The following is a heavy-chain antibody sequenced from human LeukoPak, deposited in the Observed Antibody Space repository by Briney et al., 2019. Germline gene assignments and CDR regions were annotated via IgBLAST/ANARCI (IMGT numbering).Heavy chain of an antibody. Sequence: PGGPLRHSCAASGFTFSSYSMNWVRPATERGLEWVSSISSSSSYIYYADSVKGRFTISRDNAKNSLYLQMNSLRAEDTAVYYCARDLDTFDYWGQGTLVTVSS. D-gene: IGHD3-16*01. CDR1: GFTFSSYS. J-gene: IGHJ4*02. CDR3: ARDLDTFDY. V-gene: IGHV3-21*01. CDR2: ISSSSSYI.